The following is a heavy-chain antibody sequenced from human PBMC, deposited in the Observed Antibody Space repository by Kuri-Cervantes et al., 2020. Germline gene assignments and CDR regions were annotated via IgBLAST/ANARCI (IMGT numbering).Heavy chain of an antibody. CDR1: GFTFDDYA. CDR2: ISWNSGSI. CDR3: ARELARNYYYGMDV. Sequence: GGSLRLSCAASGFTFDDYAMHWVRQAPGKGLEWVSGISWNSGSIGYADSVKGRFTISRDNAKNSLYLQMNSLRAEDTAVYYCARELARNYYYGMDVWGQGTTVTVSS. V-gene: IGHV3-9*01. D-gene: IGHD3-3*02. J-gene: IGHJ6*02.